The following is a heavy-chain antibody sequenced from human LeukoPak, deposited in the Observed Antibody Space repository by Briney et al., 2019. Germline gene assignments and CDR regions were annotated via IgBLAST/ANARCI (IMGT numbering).Heavy chain of an antibody. CDR2: IIPILGIA. Sequence: GASVKVSCKASGGTFSSYAISWVRQAPGQGLEWMGRIIPILGIANYAQKFQGRVTMTRDTSTSTVYMELSSLRSEDTAVYYCARGGYSGYDSFDYWGQGTLVTVSS. CDR1: GGTFSSYA. D-gene: IGHD5-12*01. J-gene: IGHJ4*02. CDR3: ARGGYSGYDSFDY. V-gene: IGHV1-69*04.